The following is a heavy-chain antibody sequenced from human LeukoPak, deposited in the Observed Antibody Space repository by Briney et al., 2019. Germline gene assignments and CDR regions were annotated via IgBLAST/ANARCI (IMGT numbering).Heavy chain of an antibody. CDR3: AKTASEYYFDY. CDR2: IIPIFGIA. D-gene: IGHD2-21*02. Sequence: SVKVSCKASGGTLSSYAISWGRQAPGQGLEWMGRIIPIFGIANYAQKFQGRVTITADKSTSTAYMELSSLRSEDTAMYYCAKTASEYYFDYWGQGTLVTVSS. J-gene: IGHJ4*02. V-gene: IGHV1-69*04. CDR1: GGTLSSYA.